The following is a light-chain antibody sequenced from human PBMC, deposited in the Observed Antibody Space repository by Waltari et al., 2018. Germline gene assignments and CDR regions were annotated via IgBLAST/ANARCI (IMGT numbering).Light chain of an antibody. CDR2: DAS. V-gene: IGKV1-13*02. CDR3: QQFNSYPFT. J-gene: IGKJ5*01. Sequence: AIQLTQSPSSLSASVGDRVTITCRASQGISSALAWYQQKPGKAPKLLSYDASSLESGVPSRFSGRGSGTDFTLTISSLQPEDFATYYCQQFNSYPFTFGQGTRLEIK. CDR1: QGISSA.